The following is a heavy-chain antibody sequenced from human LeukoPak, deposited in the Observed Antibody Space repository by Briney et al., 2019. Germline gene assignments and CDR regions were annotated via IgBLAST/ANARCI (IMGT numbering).Heavy chain of an antibody. D-gene: IGHD2-2*01. CDR2: IYYSGST. CDR3: ARHGIVVVPAAVSGNWFDP. J-gene: IGHJ5*02. V-gene: IGHV4-39*01. CDR1: GGSISSSSYY. Sequence: SETLSLTCTVSGGSISSSSYYWGWIRQPPGKGLEWIGSIYYSGSTYYNPSLKSRVTISVDTSKNQFSLKLSSVTAADTAVYYCARHGIVVVPAAVSGNWFDPWGQGTLVTVSS.